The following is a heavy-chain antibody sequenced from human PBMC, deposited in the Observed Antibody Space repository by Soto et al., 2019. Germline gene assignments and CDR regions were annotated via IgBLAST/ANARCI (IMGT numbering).Heavy chain of an antibody. V-gene: IGHV1-69*06. CDR2: IIPMFGTT. D-gene: IGHD2-8*01. CDR3: ARGSVMGNWYFDL. Sequence: QVQLVQSGAEVKKPGSSVKVSCKASGGTFRNHAISWVRQAPGQGLEWMGGIIPMFGTTNSAQKFQGRVTITADKSTSTAYMDLSSLRSDDTAVYYCARGSVMGNWYFDLWGRGTLITVSS. J-gene: IGHJ2*01. CDR1: GGTFRNHA.